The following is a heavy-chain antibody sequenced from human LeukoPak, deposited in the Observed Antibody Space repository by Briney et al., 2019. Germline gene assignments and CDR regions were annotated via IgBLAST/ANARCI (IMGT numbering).Heavy chain of an antibody. J-gene: IGHJ3*02. CDR1: GYTFTSYG. CDR3: ARDTTGYSLSPAFDI. CDR2: INPSGGST. D-gene: IGHD5-18*01. V-gene: IGHV1-46*01. Sequence: ASVKVSCKASGYTFTSYGISWVRQAPGQGLEWMGIINPSGGSTSYAQKFQGRVTMTRDTSTSTVYMELSSLRSEDTAVYYCARDTTGYSLSPAFDIWGQGTMVTVSS.